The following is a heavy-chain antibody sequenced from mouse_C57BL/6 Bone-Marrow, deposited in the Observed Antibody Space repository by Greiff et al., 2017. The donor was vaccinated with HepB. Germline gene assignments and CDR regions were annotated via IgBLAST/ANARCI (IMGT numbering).Heavy chain of an antibody. CDR3: TRGDSRGYFDV. Sequence: EVKLVDSGEGLVKPGGSLKLSCAASGFTFSSYAMSWVRQTPEKRLEWVAYISSGGDYIYYADTVKGRFIISRDNARNTLYLQMSSLKSEDTAMYYCTRGDSRGYFDVWGTGTTVTVSS. V-gene: IGHV5-9-1*02. CDR1: GFTFSSYA. CDR2: ISSGGDYI. J-gene: IGHJ1*03. D-gene: IGHD3-3*01.